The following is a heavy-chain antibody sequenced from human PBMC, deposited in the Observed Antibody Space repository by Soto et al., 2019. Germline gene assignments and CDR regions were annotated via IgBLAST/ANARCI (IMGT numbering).Heavy chain of an antibody. Sequence: WLRISCAASGFTFSIFAFAWICQGPSEWMAWLAYISSDGPSTYYADSVEGLFFISRDNFKDTLFLQTITLRPEDTAVYYCATDPTPFARPSTVYYGLDVWAQGTKVTVSS. J-gene: IGHJ6*02. CDR1: GFTFSIFA. CDR2: ISSDGPST. V-gene: IGHV3-30-3*01. CDR3: ATDPTPFARPSTVYYGLDV. D-gene: IGHD4-4*01.